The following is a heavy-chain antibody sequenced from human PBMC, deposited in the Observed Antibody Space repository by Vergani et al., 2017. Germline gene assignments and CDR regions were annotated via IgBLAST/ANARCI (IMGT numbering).Heavy chain of an antibody. Sequence: VQLVESGGGVVQPGRSLRLSCAASGFTFSSYAMSWVRQAPGKGLEWVSAISGSGGSTYYADSVKGRFTISRDNSKNTLYLQMNSLRAEDTAVYYCAKGRAYCGGDCYPYYYYGMDVWGQGTTVTVSS. D-gene: IGHD2-21*02. V-gene: IGHV3-23*04. CDR2: ISGSGGST. J-gene: IGHJ6*02. CDR3: AKGRAYCGGDCYPYYYYGMDV. CDR1: GFTFSSYA.